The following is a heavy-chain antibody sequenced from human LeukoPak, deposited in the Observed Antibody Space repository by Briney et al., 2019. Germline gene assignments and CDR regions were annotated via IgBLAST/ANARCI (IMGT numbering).Heavy chain of an antibody. D-gene: IGHD5-24*01. CDR3: ARDYKYAFDN. V-gene: IGHV3-66*01. CDR2: IYVDGST. J-gene: IGHJ4*02. Sequence: GGSLRLSCAASGLTVSSNYMSWVRQAPGKGLEWVSVIYVDGSTYYADSVKGRFTISRDNSKNTLYLQMNSLRADDTAVYYCARDYKYAFDNWGQGTLVTVSS. CDR1: GLTVSSNY.